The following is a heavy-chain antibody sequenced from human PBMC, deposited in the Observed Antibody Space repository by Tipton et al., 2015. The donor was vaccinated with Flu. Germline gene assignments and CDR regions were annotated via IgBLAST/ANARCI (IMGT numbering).Heavy chain of an antibody. CDR3: ARRDYSNYVSDPKNWFDP. V-gene: IGHV4-38-2*02. Sequence: LRLSCTISGDSIRSDYYWGWIRQPPGKGLEWIGHIFPTGTTYHKPSLKGRVTISINTSKNQLSLKVFSVTAADTAVYYCARRDYSNYVSDPKNWFDPWGQGILVTVSS. CDR1: GDSIRSDYY. CDR2: IFPTGTT. J-gene: IGHJ5*02. D-gene: IGHD4-11*01.